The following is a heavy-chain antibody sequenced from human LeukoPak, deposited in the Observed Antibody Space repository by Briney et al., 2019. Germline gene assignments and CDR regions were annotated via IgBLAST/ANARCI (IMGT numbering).Heavy chain of an antibody. CDR3: ARGTPGSYLGY. D-gene: IGHD3-16*02. CDR1: GYTFTSYD. V-gene: IGHV1-8*01. CDR2: MNPNSGNT. J-gene: IGHJ4*02. Sequence: ASVKVSCKASGYTFTSYDINWVRQATGQGLEWMGWMNPNSGNTGYAQKFQGRVTITTDESTSTAYMELSRLASDVTAVYFCARGTPGSYLGYWGQGTLVTVSS.